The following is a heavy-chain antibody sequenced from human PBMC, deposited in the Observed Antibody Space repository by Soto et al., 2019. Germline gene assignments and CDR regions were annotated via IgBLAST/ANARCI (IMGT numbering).Heavy chain of an antibody. CDR2: SYHSGST. Sequence: QVQLQESGPGLVKPSGTLSLTCAVSGGSISSSHWWSWVRQPPGKGLAGIGESYHSGSTNYTPSLKRRGTISVDKSKNQFALRLSSVTVADPAVYYCASEITYYYVSSGSPDWYFDLWGRGPLVTVSS. CDR1: GGSISSSHW. D-gene: IGHD3-22*01. J-gene: IGHJ2*01. CDR3: ASEITYYYVSSGSPDWYFDL. V-gene: IGHV4-4*02.